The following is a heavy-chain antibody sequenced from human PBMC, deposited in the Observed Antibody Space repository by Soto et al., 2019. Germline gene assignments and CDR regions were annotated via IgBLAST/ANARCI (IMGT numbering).Heavy chain of an antibody. CDR1: GFTFDDYA. CDR2: ISWNSGSR. CDR3: AKSEGDLQFLKATVHTFWGNFHI. Sequence: EVQLVESGGGLVQPGRSLRLSCAASGFTFDDYAMHWVRQVPGKGPEWVSGISWNSGSRGDAESVRGRFTISRDNAKNSLSLQITTIGAEEMTLYYGAKSEGDLQFLKATVHTFWGNFHIWRQGTMVTVSS. D-gene: IGHD3-16*01. J-gene: IGHJ3*02. V-gene: IGHV3-9*03.